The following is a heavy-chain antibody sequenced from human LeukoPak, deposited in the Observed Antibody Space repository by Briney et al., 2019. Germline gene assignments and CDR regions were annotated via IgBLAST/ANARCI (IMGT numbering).Heavy chain of an antibody. CDR1: GFTFSSYG. D-gene: IGHD2-2*01. CDR3: ARGYYARLDY. CDR2: ISSSSTI. J-gene: IGHJ4*02. Sequence: GGSLRLSCAASGFTFSSYGMHWVRQAPGKGLEWVSYISSSSTIYYADSVKGRFTISRDNAKSSLYLQMNSLRAEDTAVYYCARGYYARLDYWDQGTLVTVSS. V-gene: IGHV3-48*01.